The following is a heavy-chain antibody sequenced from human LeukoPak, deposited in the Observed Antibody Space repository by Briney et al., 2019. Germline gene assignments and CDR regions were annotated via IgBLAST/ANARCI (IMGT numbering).Heavy chain of an antibody. D-gene: IGHD1-26*01. V-gene: IGHV3-49*04. J-gene: IGHJ4*02. CDR2: IRSKAYGGTT. Sequence: GGSLRLSCTASGFTFGDYAMSWVRQAPGKGLEWVGFIRSKAYGGTTEYAASVKGRFTISRDDSKSIAYLRMNGLKTEDTAVYYCTRVKGGGAYYYFDYWGQGTLVTVSS. CDR3: TRVKGGGAYYYFDY. CDR1: GFTFGDYA.